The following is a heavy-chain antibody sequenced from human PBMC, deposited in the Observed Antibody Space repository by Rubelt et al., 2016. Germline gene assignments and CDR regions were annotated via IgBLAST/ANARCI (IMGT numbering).Heavy chain of an antibody. Sequence: QVQLQQWGAGLLKPSETLSLTCAVYGGSLSGYYWSWIRQPPGKGLEWIGEIYHSGSTNYNPSLKCRVTISVDKSKNQFSLKLSSVTAADTAVYYCARGLPILLDYGMDVWGQGTTVTVSS. V-gene: IGHV4-34*01. J-gene: IGHJ6*02. D-gene: IGHD3-10*01. CDR1: GGSLSGYY. CDR2: IYHSGST. CDR3: ARGLPILLDYGMDV.